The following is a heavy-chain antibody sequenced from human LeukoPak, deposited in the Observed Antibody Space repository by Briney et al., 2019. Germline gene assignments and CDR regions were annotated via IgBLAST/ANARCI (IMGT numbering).Heavy chain of an antibody. CDR1: GYSIGSGHY. Sequence: PSETLSLTCTVSGYSIGSGHYWGWIRQPPGKGLEWIGSIYHSGSTYYNPSLKSRVTISVDTSKNQFSLKLSSVTAADTAVYYCARTYEAWGQGTLVTVSS. V-gene: IGHV4-38-2*02. CDR3: ARTYEA. J-gene: IGHJ4*02. D-gene: IGHD5-12*01. CDR2: IYHSGST.